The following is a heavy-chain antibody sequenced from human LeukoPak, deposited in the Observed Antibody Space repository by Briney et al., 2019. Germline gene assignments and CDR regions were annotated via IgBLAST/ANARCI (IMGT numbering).Heavy chain of an antibody. Sequence: ASVKVSCKASGYTFGSYDINWVRLAAGQGLEWMGWMNPNSGNTGYAQQFQGRVTMTRNTAIDTAYMELSSLRSEDTAVYYCATPGVHYDPSGYYPFQHWGQGTLVTVSS. J-gene: IGHJ1*01. CDR1: GYTFGSYD. CDR3: ATPGVHYDPSGYYPFQH. CDR2: MNPNSGNT. D-gene: IGHD3-22*01. V-gene: IGHV1-8*01.